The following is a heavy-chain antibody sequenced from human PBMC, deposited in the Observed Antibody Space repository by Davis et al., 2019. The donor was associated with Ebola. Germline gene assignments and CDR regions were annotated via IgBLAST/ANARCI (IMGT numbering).Heavy chain of an antibody. CDR2: INSDGSST. CDR3: ARAWTDNYCMDV. Sequence: GESLKISCAASGFTFSSYWMHWVRQAPGKGLVWVSRINSDGSSTSYADSVKGRFTISRDNAKNTLYLQMNSLRAEDTAVYYCARAWTDNYCMDVWGKGTTVTVSS. CDR1: GFTFSSYW. V-gene: IGHV3-74*01. J-gene: IGHJ6*03. D-gene: IGHD3/OR15-3a*01.